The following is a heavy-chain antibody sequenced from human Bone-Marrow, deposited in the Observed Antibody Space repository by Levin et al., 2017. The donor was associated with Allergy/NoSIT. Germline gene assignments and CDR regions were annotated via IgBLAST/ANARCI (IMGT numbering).Heavy chain of an antibody. CDR3: STGTPVDY. Sequence: TSGGSLRLSCAASGLDFTDAWMNWVRQAPGKGLEWVARIKSKSDGGTIDYAAPAKDRFTISRDDSKNAFFLQMNSLKIDDTAVYYCSTGTPVDYWGQGTLVTVSS. CDR2: IKSKSDGGTI. CDR1: GLDFTDAW. V-gene: IGHV3-15*01. J-gene: IGHJ4*02.